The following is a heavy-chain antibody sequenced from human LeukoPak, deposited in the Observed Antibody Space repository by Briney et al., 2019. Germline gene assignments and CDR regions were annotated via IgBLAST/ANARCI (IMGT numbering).Heavy chain of an antibody. CDR1: GFTFSSYS. Sequence: GGSLRLSCAASGFTFSSYSMNWVRQAPGKGLEWVSSISSSSSYIHYADSVKGRFTISRDNAKNSLYLQMNSLRAEDTAVYYCARDSVGVVVVVPAAPDYWGQGTLVTVSS. CDR2: ISSSSSYI. D-gene: IGHD2-2*01. V-gene: IGHV3-21*01. CDR3: ARDSVGVVVVVPAAPDY. J-gene: IGHJ4*02.